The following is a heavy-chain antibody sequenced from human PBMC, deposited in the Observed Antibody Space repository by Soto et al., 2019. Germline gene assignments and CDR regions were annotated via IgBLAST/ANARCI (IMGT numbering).Heavy chain of an antibody. CDR3: ARHVSMITFGGVIAPGGYYYMDV. V-gene: IGHV5-51*01. CDR2: IYPGDSDT. D-gene: IGHD3-16*02. J-gene: IGHJ6*03. CDR1: GYSFTSYW. Sequence: EVQLVQSGAEVKKPGESLKISCKGSGYSFTSYWIGWVRQMPGKGLEWMGIIYPGDSDTRYSPSFQGQVTISADKSISTAYLQWSSLKASDTAMYYCARHVSMITFGGVIAPGGYYYMDVWGKGTTVTVSS.